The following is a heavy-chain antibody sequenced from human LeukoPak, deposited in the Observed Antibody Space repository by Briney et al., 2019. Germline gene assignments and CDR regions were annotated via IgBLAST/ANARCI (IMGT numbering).Heavy chain of an antibody. D-gene: IGHD3-10*01. CDR1: GGSISSGGYS. CDR2: IYHSGST. V-gene: IGHV4-30-2*01. J-gene: IGHJ5*02. Sequence: SETLSLTCAASGGSISSGGYSWSWIRQPPGKGLEWIGYIYHSGSTYYNPSLKSRVTISVDRSKNQFSLKLSSVTAADTAVYYCARGFGSGWPGWFDPWGQGTLVTVSS. CDR3: ARGFGSGWPGWFDP.